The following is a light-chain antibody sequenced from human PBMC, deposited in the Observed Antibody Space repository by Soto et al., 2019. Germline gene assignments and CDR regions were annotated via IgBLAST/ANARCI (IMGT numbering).Light chain of an antibody. J-gene: IGKJ4*01. V-gene: IGKV3-15*01. CDR3: QHYNNWLT. CDR1: QSISSN. Sequence: EMVMTQSPSTLSVSPGERATLSCWASQSISSNLAWYQQKPVQAPRLLIYGASIRATGIPVRFSGSGSGTEFTLTISSLQSEDFAVYYCQHYNNWLTFGGGTKVEIK. CDR2: GAS.